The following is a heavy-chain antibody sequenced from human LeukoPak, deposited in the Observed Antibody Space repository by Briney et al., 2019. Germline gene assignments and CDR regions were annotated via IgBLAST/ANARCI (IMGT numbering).Heavy chain of an antibody. CDR2: IYHSGST. Sequence: PSETLSLTCTVSGGSISTYYWSWIRQPPGKGLEWIGEIYHSGSTNYNPSLKSRVTISVDKSKNQFSLKLSSVTAADTAVYYCARAIAVAGYYYYYYMDVWGKGTTVTVSS. J-gene: IGHJ6*03. CDR1: GGSISTYY. CDR3: ARAIAVAGYYYYYYMDV. D-gene: IGHD6-19*01. V-gene: IGHV4-59*12.